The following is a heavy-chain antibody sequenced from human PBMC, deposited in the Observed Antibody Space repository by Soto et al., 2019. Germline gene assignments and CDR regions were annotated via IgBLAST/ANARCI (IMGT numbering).Heavy chain of an antibody. J-gene: IGHJ4*02. CDR2: IIPIIGTP. Sequence: SVKVSCKXSGGTFRNHVFNWVRQAPGQGLEWMGGIIPIIGTPNYAQKFQGRVTITADASTNTVYLDVSSLRSQDTAVYYCARDLEFRDGNISHLDYWGQGTLVTVSS. CDR1: GGTFRNHV. CDR3: ARDLEFRDGNISHLDY. V-gene: IGHV1-69*13. D-gene: IGHD3-10*01.